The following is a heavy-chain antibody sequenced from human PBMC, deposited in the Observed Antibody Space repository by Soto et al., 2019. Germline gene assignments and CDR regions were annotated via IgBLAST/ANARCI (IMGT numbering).Heavy chain of an antibody. CDR2: IYYSGST. CDR1: GGSISSGDYY. D-gene: IGHD6-25*01. V-gene: IGHV4-30-4*01. CDR3: ATGGAAGGRVYYFIYGMVD. Sequence: SETLSLTCTVSGGSISSGDYYWSWISQPPGKGLERIGYIYYSGSTYYTPSLKSRVTISVDTSKNQFSLKMSYVTAADTAVYYCATGGAAGGRVYYFIYGMVDGCQGTTVAVFS. J-gene: IGHJ6*02.